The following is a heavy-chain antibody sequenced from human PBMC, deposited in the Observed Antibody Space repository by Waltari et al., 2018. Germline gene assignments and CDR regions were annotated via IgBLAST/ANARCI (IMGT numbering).Heavy chain of an antibody. V-gene: IGHV1-2*02. Sequence: VQLVPSGAEVQQPGTSVKVSYKSSGYTFTGYYINWVRQAPGKGLELMGWINPNRGGTNYAQKFQGRVTMTRDTSISTSYMELSRLRSDDKAVYYCAVNYGSGSSWGQGT. CDR1: GYTFTGYY. CDR3: AVNYGSGSS. D-gene: IGHD3-10*01. J-gene: IGHJ4*02. CDR2: INPNRGGT.